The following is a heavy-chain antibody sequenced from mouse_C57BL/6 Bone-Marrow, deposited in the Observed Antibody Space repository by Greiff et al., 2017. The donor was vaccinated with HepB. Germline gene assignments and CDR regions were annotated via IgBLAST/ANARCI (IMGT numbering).Heavy chain of an antibody. D-gene: IGHD1-1*01. J-gene: IGHJ3*01. CDR1: GYTFTSHW. Sequence: VQLQQSGPELVRPGASVKISCKAPGYTFTSHWMQWVRQRPGQGLEWIGEIFPGSGSTYYNEKFKGKATLTVDTSSSTAYLQLSSLTSEDSAVYFCAREDYGSPWFAYWGQGTLVTVSA. CDR2: IFPGSGST. CDR3: AREDYGSPWFAY. V-gene: IGHV1-56*01.